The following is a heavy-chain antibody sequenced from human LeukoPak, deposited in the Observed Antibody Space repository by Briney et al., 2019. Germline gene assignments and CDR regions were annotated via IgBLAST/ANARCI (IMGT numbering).Heavy chain of an antibody. J-gene: IGHJ4*02. V-gene: IGHV4-39*01. D-gene: IGHD4-17*01. CDR2: IYYSGST. Sequence: SETLSLTCTVSGGSISSSSYYWGWIRQPPGKGLEWIGSIYYSGSTYYNPSLKSPVTISVDTSKNQFSLKLSSVTAADTAVYYCARLHDYGDYYFDYWGQGTLVTVSS. CDR1: GGSISSSSYY. CDR3: ARLHDYGDYYFDY.